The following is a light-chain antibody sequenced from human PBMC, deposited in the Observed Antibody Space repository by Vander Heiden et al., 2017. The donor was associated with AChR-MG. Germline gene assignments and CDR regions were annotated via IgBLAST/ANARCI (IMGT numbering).Light chain of an antibody. CDR1: QSVTRY. CDR2: DAS. V-gene: IGKV3-11*01. CDR3: QQRGDWPPWT. J-gene: IGKJ1*01. Sequence: EIVLTQSPATLSLSPGERATLSCRASQSVTRYLAWYQQKPGQAPRLLIYDASNRATGIPPRFSGSGSGTDFTLTISSLEPEDFAVYYCQQRGDWPPWTLGKGTKVEIK.